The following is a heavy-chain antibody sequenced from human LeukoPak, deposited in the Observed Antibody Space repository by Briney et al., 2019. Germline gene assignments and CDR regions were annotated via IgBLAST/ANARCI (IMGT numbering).Heavy chain of an antibody. D-gene: IGHD3-16*01. J-gene: IGHJ3*02. CDR1: DDSISSIDHY. CDR3: ARRASGGMAAFDI. V-gene: IGHV4-39*01. CDR2: IYYTGTA. Sequence: SETLSLTCTVSDDSISSIDHYWAWIRQPPGKGLEWIGNIYYTGTAYYNPALKSRVTMSVDTSKTHFSLTLRSVTASDTAVYYCARRASGGMAAFDIWGQGTPVTVSS.